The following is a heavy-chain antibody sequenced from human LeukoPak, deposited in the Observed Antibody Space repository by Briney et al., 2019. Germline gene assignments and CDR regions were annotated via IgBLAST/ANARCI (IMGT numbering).Heavy chain of an antibody. CDR3: ASSTMRPTIFNY. CDR2: IYRSGST. Sequence: SETLSLTCTVSGYSISSGYYWGWIRQPPGKGLEWIGSIYRSGSTYYNPSLKSRVTISVDTSKNQFSLKLSSVTAADTAMYYCASSTMRPTIFNYWGQGTLVTVSS. CDR1: GYSISSGYY. V-gene: IGHV4-38-2*02. D-gene: IGHD2-2*01. J-gene: IGHJ4*02.